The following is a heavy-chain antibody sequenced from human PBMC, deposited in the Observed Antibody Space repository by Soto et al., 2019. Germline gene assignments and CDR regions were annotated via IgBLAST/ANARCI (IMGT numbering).Heavy chain of an antibody. J-gene: IGHJ4*02. V-gene: IGHV1-3*04. CDR2: IDTGSGNT. Sequence: GPSVKVSCKASGYSLISNPMQWVRQAPGQRLEWMGWIDTGSGNTKYSQKFQGRVTITRDTSASTVYMELSSLRSEDTAVYYCTRRSPRYGIDCWGQGTPVTVSS. CDR1: GYSLISNP. CDR3: TRRSPRYGIDC. D-gene: IGHD1-1*01.